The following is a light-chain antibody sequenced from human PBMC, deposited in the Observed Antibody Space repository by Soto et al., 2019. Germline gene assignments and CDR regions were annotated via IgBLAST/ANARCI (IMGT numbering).Light chain of an antibody. J-gene: IGKJ1*01. CDR3: QQTYNPPWT. V-gene: IGKV1-12*01. CDR2: GAF. Sequence: DIQMTQYPSSVAAAVGDRVTITCRASQGISQWLAWYQHKPGPAPKLLIFGAFSVQRGVPSRFAGSGSGTDFTLPIKRLQPEDVAPYVCQQTYNPPWTFGQGTKVAVK. CDR1: QGISQW.